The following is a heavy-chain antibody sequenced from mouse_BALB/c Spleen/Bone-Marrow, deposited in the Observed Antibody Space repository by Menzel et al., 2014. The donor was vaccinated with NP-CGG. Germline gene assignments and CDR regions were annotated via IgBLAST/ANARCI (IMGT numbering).Heavy chain of an antibody. CDR2: INPSNGGT. V-gene: IGHV1S81*02. Sequence: QVTLKVSGAVLVKPGASVKLSCKASGYTFTSYYMYWVKQRPGQGLEWIGEINPSNGGTNFNEKFKSKATLTVDKSSSTAYMQLSSLTSEDSAVYYCIYYGNPYAMDYWGQGTSVTVSS. CDR1: GYTFTSYY. CDR3: IYYGNPYAMDY. D-gene: IGHD2-1*01. J-gene: IGHJ4*01.